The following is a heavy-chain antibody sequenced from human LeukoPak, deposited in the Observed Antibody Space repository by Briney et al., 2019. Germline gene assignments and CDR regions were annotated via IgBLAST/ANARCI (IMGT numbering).Heavy chain of an antibody. J-gene: IGHJ4*02. CDR3: ARDGGLQSHFDY. Sequence: SETLSLTCSVFGDSFNEYYWNWVRQPPGKGLQWIGYIYHNGNSNYNPSLKGRLTISADTAKNQFSLKLTSVTAADTAVYYCARDGGLQSHFDYWGQGALVTVPS. CDR2: IYHNGNS. V-gene: IGHV4-59*01. CDR1: GDSFNEYY. D-gene: IGHD5-24*01.